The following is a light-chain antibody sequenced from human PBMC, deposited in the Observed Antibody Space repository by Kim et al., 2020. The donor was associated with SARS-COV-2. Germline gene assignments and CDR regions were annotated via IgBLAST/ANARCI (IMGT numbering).Light chain of an antibody. V-gene: IGKV3-20*01. J-gene: IGKJ5*01. CDR1: RGVTSNY. CDR2: IAS. CDR3: HQYGSPPST. Sequence: PGRKATPSCRASRGVTSNYLAWYQQKPGQAPRLLIYIASSRATGIPDRFSGSGSGKEFTLTISRLEPEDFAVYYCHQYGSPPSTFGQGTRLEIK.